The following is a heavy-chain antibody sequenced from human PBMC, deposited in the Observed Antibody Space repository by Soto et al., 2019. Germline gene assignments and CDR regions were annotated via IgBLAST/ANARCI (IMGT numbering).Heavy chain of an antibody. Sequence: QVQLQQWGAGLLTPSETLSLTCAVYGGSFSGYYWSWIRQPPGTGLEWIGEINHSGSTNYNPSLKRRVTISVDTSKNQFTLKLSSVTAADTAVYYCARGGIVATNAYWGQGTLVTVSS. CDR1: GGSFSGYY. J-gene: IGHJ4*02. CDR3: ARGGIVATNAY. CDR2: INHSGST. V-gene: IGHV4-34*01. D-gene: IGHD5-12*01.